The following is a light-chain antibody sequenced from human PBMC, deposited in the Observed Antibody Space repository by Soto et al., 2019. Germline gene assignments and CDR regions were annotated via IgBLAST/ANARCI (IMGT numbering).Light chain of an antibody. CDR1: SSDVGDY. J-gene: IGLJ1*01. V-gene: IGLV2-14*03. CDR3: SSFISGDTPFYV. Sequence: QSALTQPASVSGSPGQSITISCTGTSSDVGDYVSWYQHHPDKAPKVMIYDVSSRPSGVSNRFSGSKSGGSASLTISGLQAEDEAEYYCSSFISGDTPFYVFXTGTKVTVL. CDR2: DVS.